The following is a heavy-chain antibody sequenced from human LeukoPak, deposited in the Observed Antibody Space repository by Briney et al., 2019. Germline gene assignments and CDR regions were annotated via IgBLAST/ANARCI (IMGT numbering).Heavy chain of an antibody. V-gene: IGHV4-34*01. CDR3: ARGWLWFGEFGFDP. CDR2: INHSGST. D-gene: IGHD3-10*01. J-gene: IGHJ5*02. Sequence: PSETLSLTCAVYGGSFSGYYWSWIRQPPGKGLEWIGEINHSGSTNYNPSLKSRVTISVDTSKNQFSLKLSSVTAADTAVYYCARGWLWFGEFGFDPWGRGTLVTVSS. CDR1: GGSFSGYY.